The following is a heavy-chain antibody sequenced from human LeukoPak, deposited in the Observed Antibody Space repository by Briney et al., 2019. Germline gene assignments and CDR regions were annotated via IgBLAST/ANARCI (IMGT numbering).Heavy chain of an antibody. D-gene: IGHD3-9*01. V-gene: IGHV1-69*04. CDR3: ATLRDDILTGYGNFDY. CDR2: IIPILGIA. CDR1: GGTFSSYA. Sequence: ASVKVSCKASGGTFSSYAISWVRQAPGQGLEWMGRIIPILGIANYAQKFQGRVTITADKSTSTAYMELSSLRSEDTAVYYCATLRDDILTGYGNFDYWGQGTLVTVSS. J-gene: IGHJ4*02.